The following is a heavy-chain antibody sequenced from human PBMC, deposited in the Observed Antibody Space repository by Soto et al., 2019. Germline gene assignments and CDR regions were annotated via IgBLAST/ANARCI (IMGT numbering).Heavy chain of an antibody. Sequence: EVQLVESGGGLVQPGGSLRLSFVASGFTFNYYWMHWVRQAPGEGLMWVSRLQTDGSHPDYADSVKGRFTISRDNAKNTLYRQMSNPRAEDTAVYYCARGGAPDYWGQGTMVTVSS. J-gene: IGHJ4*02. CDR3: ARGGAPDY. D-gene: IGHD3-16*01. CDR2: LQTDGSHP. CDR1: GFTFNYYW. V-gene: IGHV3-74*01.